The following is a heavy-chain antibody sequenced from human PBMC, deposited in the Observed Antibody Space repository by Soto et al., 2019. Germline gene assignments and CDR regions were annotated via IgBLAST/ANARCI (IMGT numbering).Heavy chain of an antibody. V-gene: IGHV1-69*13. CDR2: IIPIFGTA. J-gene: IGHJ6*02. D-gene: IGHD3-3*01. CDR1: GGTFSSYA. Sequence: SVKVSCKASGGTFSSYAISWVRQAPGQGLEWLGGIIPIFGTANYAQKFQGRVTITADESTSTAYMELSSLRSEDTAVYYCARDDQYYDFWSGSSSGYGMDVWGQGTTVTVSS. CDR3: ARDDQYYDFWSGSSSGYGMDV.